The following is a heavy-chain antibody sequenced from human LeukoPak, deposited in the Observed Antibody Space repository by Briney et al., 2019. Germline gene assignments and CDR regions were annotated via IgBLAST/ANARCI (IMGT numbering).Heavy chain of an antibody. CDR1: GCSISSGGYY. Sequence: SETLSLTCTVSGCSISSGGYYWSWIRQHPGKGLEWIGYIYYSGSTYYNPSLKSRVTISVDTSKNQFSLKLSSVTAADTAVYYCARTGITMVRGVIKSLFDYWGQGTLVTVSS. D-gene: IGHD3-10*01. CDR3: ARTGITMVRGVIKSLFDY. CDR2: IYYSGST. V-gene: IGHV4-31*03. J-gene: IGHJ4*02.